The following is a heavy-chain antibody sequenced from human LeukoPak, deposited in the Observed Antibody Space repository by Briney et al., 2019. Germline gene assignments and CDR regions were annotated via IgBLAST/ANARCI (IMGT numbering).Heavy chain of an antibody. Sequence: ASVKVSCKASGYTLTNYGISWVRQAPGQGLEWMGWISTYNSSPNYAQKFQGRVTMATDTSTNTAYMELRSLRSDDTAMYYCARGDHVDTAMPHYGMDVWGQGTTVTVSS. V-gene: IGHV1-18*01. CDR1: GYTLTNYG. CDR3: ARGDHVDTAMPHYGMDV. CDR2: ISTYNSSP. J-gene: IGHJ6*02. D-gene: IGHD5-18*01.